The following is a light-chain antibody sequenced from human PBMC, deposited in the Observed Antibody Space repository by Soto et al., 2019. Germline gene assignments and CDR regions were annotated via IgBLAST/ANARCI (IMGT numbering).Light chain of an antibody. CDR3: QQYGSSIT. CDR2: GVS. Sequence: EIVLTQSPGTLSLSPGETATLSCRASQSLTSSYLAWYQQRPGQAPSLLIYGVSSRATGIPDRFSGSGSGADFTLTINRLEPEDFAVYYCQQYGSSITFGQGTRLEIK. J-gene: IGKJ5*01. CDR1: QSLTSSY. V-gene: IGKV3-20*01.